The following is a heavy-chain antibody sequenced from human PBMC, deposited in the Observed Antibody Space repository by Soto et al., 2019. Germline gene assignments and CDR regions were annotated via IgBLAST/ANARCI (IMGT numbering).Heavy chain of an antibody. Sequence: SETLSLTCYVSGGSISSTNWWTWVRQPPGKGLEWIGEIYHTGNTNYNPSVRSRVTISVDKSNNEFSLNLRAVTAADTAVYYYDSSGYYTGGYFDYWGQGTLVTVSS. CDR3: DSSGYYTGGYFDY. J-gene: IGHJ4*02. CDR2: IYHTGNT. D-gene: IGHD3-22*01. CDR1: GGSISSTNW. V-gene: IGHV4-4*02.